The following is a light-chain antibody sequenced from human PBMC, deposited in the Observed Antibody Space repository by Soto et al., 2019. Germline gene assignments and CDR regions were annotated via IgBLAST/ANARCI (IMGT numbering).Light chain of an antibody. CDR1: HNIDNY. Sequence: DIQMTQSPASLSASMGDRVTISCRASHNIDNYLNWYRQKAGKAPELLIYAAARLQSGVPSTFSGSGSGTDFTLTISNLQPEHFATYYCQQSYTSPYTFGRGTKLEI. J-gene: IGKJ2*01. CDR2: AAA. V-gene: IGKV1-39*01. CDR3: QQSYTSPYT.